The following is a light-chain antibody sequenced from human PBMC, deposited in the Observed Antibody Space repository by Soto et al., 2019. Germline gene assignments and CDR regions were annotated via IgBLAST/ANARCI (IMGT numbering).Light chain of an antibody. CDR3: QQYNNWPPRYT. J-gene: IGKJ2*01. Sequence: EIVMTQSPATLSVSPGERATLSCRASQSVSSNLAWYQQKPGQAPRLLIYGASTSSTGIPARFSGSGSGTEVTITISSLQSEDFAVYYCQQYNNWPPRYTFGQGTKLEIK. V-gene: IGKV3-15*01. CDR2: GAS. CDR1: QSVSSN.